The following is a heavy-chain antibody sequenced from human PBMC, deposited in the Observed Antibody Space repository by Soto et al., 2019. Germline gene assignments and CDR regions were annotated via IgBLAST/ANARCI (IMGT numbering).Heavy chain of an antibody. V-gene: IGHV3-48*01. CDR2: ISSASSTT. J-gene: IGHJ6*03. Sequence: EEQLVESGGALVQPGGPLKPPCEPSGFPSIRFGMNWVRRAPGRGLEWISYISSASSTTQYAESVKGRFTISRDNARDSLYLQMSSLRVEDTAVYYCARRPLWSGLSDYYYMDVWGKGTTVTVSS. D-gene: IGHD3-3*01. CDR3: ARRPLWSGLSDYYYMDV. CDR1: GFPSIRFG.